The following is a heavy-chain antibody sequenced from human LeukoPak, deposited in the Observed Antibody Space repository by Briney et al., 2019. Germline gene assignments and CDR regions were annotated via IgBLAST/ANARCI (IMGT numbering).Heavy chain of an antibody. CDR1: GFTFISYY. V-gene: IGHV3-74*01. Sequence: GGSLRLSCAVSGFTFISYYMHWVRQVPGEGLVWISRISGDGSDTNYADSVKGRFTISRDNAKSTLYLQMNSLRAEDTAVYYCLRVPYWGQGALVTVSS. J-gene: IGHJ4*02. CDR3: LRVPY. CDR2: ISGDGSDT.